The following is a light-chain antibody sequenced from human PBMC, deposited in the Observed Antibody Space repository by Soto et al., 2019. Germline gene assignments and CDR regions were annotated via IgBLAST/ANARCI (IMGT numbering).Light chain of an antibody. J-gene: IGLJ1*01. CDR3: SAYAGSNNQV. V-gene: IGLV2-8*01. CDR2: EVS. CDR1: SSDVGGYNY. Sequence: QSVLTQPPSASGSPGQSVTISCTGTSSDVGGYNYVSWYQQHPGRAPKHMIYEVSKRPSGVPDRFSGSKSGNTASLTVSGLQTEDEADYYCSAYAGSNNQVFGTGTKLTVL.